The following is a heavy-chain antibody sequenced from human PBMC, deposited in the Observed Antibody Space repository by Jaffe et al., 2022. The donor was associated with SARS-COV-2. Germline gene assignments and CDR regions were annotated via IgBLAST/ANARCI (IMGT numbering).Heavy chain of an antibody. J-gene: IGHJ4*02. Sequence: QVQLQESGPELVKPSEPLSLTCSVSGYSISSGFYWGWIRRTPGKGLECIGNIHHSGSTYYNPSLKSRLTLSMDTSKNQFSLKLNSVTAADTAVYYCGGAKWLQLGFEYWGQGILVTVSS. V-gene: IGHV4-38-2*02. D-gene: IGHD5-18*01. CDR3: GGAKWLQLGFEY. CDR2: IHHSGST. CDR1: GYSISSGFY.